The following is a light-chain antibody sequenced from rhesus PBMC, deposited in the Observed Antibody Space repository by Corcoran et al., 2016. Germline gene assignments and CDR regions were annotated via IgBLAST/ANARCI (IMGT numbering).Light chain of an antibody. CDR2: ATS. CDR1: QGISSW. J-gene: IGKJ2*01. V-gene: IGKV1-33*02. CDR3: QQHNSYPYS. Sequence: DIQMTQSPSSLSASVGDRVTITCQASQGISSWLAWYQQKPRKAPKLLIYATSSLQSGVPSMFSGSGSGTDFTLTISILQPEDFATYYCQQHNSYPYSFGQGTKVEIK.